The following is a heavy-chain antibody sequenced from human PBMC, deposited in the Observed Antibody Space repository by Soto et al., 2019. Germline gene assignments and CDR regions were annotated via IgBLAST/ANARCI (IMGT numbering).Heavy chain of an antibody. CDR2: IYWDDDK. J-gene: IGHJ4*02. V-gene: IGHV2-5*02. Sequence: QITLKESGPTLVKPTQTLTLTCTFSGFSLSTSGVGVGWIRQPPGKALEWLALIYWDDDKRYSPSLKSRLTISKDTSKNQVVLTMTNMDPVDTATYYCAHSPSSIAARRFDYWGQGTLVTVSS. D-gene: IGHD6-6*01. CDR3: AHSPSSIAARRFDY. CDR1: GFSLSTSGVG.